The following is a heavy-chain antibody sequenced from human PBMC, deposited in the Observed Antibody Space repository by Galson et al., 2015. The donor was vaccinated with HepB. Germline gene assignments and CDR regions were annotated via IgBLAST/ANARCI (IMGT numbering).Heavy chain of an antibody. Sequence: SLRLSCAASGFSFNSYAMNWVRQAPGKGLEWVSTISGSGGITYYADSVKGRFTISRDNSKNTLYLQMNSLRVEDTAVFYCGKASPGYYGSGAPVDYYYGMDVWGQGTTVTVSS. J-gene: IGHJ6*02. CDR2: ISGSGGIT. CDR1: GFSFNSYA. D-gene: IGHD3-10*01. CDR3: GKASPGYYGSGAPVDYYYGMDV. V-gene: IGHV3-23*01.